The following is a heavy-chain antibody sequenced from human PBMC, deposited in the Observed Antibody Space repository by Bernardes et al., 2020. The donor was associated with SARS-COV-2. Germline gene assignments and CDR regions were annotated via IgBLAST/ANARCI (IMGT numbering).Heavy chain of an antibody. CDR2: IYSSGGT. J-gene: IGHJ4*02. V-gene: IGHV3-53*01. CDR3: ARDQAYDY. Sequence: GGSLRLSCAASGFTVSSNYMSWVRQAPGKGLEWVSVIYSSGGTYYADSVKGRFTISRDNSKNTLYLQMNSLRAEDTAVYYCARDQAYDYWGQGTLVTVSS. CDR1: GFTVSSNY.